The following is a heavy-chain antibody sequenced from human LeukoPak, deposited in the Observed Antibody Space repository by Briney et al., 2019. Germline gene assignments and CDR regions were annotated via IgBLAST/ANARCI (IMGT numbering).Heavy chain of an antibody. CDR3: ASLRGYSRPGI. D-gene: IGHD5-12*01. V-gene: IGHV4-34*01. CDR2: INHSGST. CDR1: GGSFSGYY. J-gene: IGHJ3*02. Sequence: SETLSLTCAVYGGSFSGYYWSWTRQPPGKGLEWIGEINHSGSTNYNPSLKSRVTISVDTSKNQFSLKLSSVTAADTAVYYCASLRGYSRPGIWGQGTMVTVSS.